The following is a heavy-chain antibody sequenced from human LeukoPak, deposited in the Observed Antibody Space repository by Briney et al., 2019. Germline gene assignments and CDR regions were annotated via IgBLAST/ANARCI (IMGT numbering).Heavy chain of an antibody. J-gene: IGHJ4*02. CDR1: GFTFSSYE. V-gene: IGHV3-48*03. Sequence: PGGSLRLSCAASGFTFSSYEMNWVRQAPGKGLEWVSYISSSGSTIYYADSVKGRFTISRDNAKNSLYLQMNSLRAEDTAVYYCAREGDYDFWSGYCREGYWGQGTLVTVSS. CDR3: AREGDYDFWSGYCREGY. CDR2: ISSSGSTI. D-gene: IGHD3-3*01.